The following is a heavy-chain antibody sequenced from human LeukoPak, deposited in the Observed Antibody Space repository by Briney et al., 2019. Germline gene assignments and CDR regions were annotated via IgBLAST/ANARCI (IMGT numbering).Heavy chain of an antibody. D-gene: IGHD1-26*01. CDR3: ARDPYSGSYGDYYYYYLDV. CDR1: GYIFTGYY. J-gene: IGHJ6*03. CDR2: INPNSGGT. Sequence: GASVKVSCKASGYIFTGYYMHWVRQAPGQGLEWMGWINPNSGGTNYAQKLQGRVTMTTDTSTSTAYMELRSLRSDDTAVYYCARDPYSGSYGDYYYYYLDVWGKGTTVTISS. V-gene: IGHV1-2*02.